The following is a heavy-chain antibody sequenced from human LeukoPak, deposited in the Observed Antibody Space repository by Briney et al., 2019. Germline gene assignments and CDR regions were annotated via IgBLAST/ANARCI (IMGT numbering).Heavy chain of an antibody. J-gene: IGHJ6*02. D-gene: IGHD2-15*01. CDR2: IYYSGST. Sequence: TSETLSLTCTVSGGSISSYHWSWIRQPPGKGLEWIGYIYYSGSTNSNPSLKSRVTISLDTSKNQFSLKLSSVTAADTAVYYCARYCSGGSCYPAGMDVWGQGTTVTVSS. CDR1: GGSISSYH. V-gene: IGHV4-59*01. CDR3: ARYCSGGSCYPAGMDV.